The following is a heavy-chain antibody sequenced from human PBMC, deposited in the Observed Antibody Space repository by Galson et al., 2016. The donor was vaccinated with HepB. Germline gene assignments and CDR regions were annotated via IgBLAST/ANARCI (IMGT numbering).Heavy chain of an antibody. CDR1: GLAFKRYG. D-gene: IGHD5-12*01. CDR3: AYPLNYNGYDYGAFDY. V-gene: IGHV3-30*03. Sequence: SLRLSCAVSGLAFKRYGMHWVRQAPGKGLEWVAVISYDGSSKYYADSVKGRFTISKDNSKNTLYLQMSSLRREDTAVYYCAYPLNYNGYDYGAFDYWGQGTLVIVSS. CDR2: ISYDGSSK. J-gene: IGHJ4*02.